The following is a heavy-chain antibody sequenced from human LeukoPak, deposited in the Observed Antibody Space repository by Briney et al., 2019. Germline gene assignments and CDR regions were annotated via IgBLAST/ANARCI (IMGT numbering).Heavy chain of an antibody. CDR1: GYTFTGYY. CDR3: ARVGGYYDYVWGSYRFDNWFDP. V-gene: IGHV1-2*02. CDR2: INPNSGGT. D-gene: IGHD3-16*02. Sequence: GASVKVSCKASGYTFTGYYMHWVRQAPGQGLEWMGWINPNSGGTNYAQKLQGRVTMTTDTSTSTAYMELRSLRSDDTAVYYCARVGGYYDYVWGSYRFDNWFDPWGQGTLVTVSS. J-gene: IGHJ5*02.